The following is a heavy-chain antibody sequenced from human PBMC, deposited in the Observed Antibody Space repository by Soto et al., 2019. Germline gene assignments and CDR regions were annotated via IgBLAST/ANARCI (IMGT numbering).Heavy chain of an antibody. Sequence: SVKVSCKASGGTFSSYAISLVRQAPGQGLEWMGGIIPIFGTANYAQKFQGRVTITADESTSTAYMELSSLRSEDTAVYYCARGGYCTNGVCYGGRYYGMDVWGQGTTVTVSS. CDR1: GGTFSSYA. CDR2: IIPIFGTA. CDR3: ARGGYCTNGVCYGGRYYGMDV. D-gene: IGHD2-8*01. V-gene: IGHV1-69*13. J-gene: IGHJ6*02.